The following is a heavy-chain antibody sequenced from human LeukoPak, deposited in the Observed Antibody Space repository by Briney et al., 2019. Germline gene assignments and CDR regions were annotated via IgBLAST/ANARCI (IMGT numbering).Heavy chain of an antibody. D-gene: IGHD1-26*01. J-gene: IGHJ1*01. CDR3: ALYYSGRYGYFKH. CDR2: ISAYNGNT. Sequence: ASVKVSCKASGGTFSSYGISWVRQAPGQGLEWMGWISAYNGNTNYAQKLQGRVTMTTDTSTSTAYMELRSLRSDDTAVYYCALYYSGRYGYFKHWGQGTLVTVSS. CDR1: GGTFSSYG. V-gene: IGHV1-18*01.